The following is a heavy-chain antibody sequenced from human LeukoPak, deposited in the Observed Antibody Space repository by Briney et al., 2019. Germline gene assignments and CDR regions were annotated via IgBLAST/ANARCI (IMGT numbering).Heavy chain of an antibody. Sequence: ASVNVSCKASVYTFTGYYVHWVRQAPGQGLEWMGWINPNSGGTNYAQKFQGRVTMTRDTSISTAYMELSRLRSDDTAVYYCARDLRNTSDWSGGMDVWGQGTTVTVSS. J-gene: IGHJ6*02. V-gene: IGHV1-2*02. D-gene: IGHD6-19*01. CDR2: INPNSGGT. CDR3: ARDLRNTSDWSGGMDV. CDR1: VYTFTGYY.